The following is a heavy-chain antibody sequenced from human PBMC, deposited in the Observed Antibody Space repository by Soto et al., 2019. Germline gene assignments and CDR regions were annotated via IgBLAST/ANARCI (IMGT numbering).Heavy chain of an antibody. D-gene: IGHD3-16*01. Sequence: GGSLRLSCVASGFTFADYAMHWVRRIPGKGLEWVAVISYSGDRQYYAESVKGRFTISRDNSKKTLYLQMFSLTSEDSAVFYCARTPAAMITDRYNWFVSWGPGTQVTVSS. CDR2: ISYSGDRQ. CDR1: GFTFADYA. V-gene: IGHV3-30*01. J-gene: IGHJ5*01. CDR3: ARTPAAMITDRYNWFVS.